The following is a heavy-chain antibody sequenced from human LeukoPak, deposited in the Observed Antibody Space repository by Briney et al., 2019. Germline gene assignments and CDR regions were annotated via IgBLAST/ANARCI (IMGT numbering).Heavy chain of an antibody. Sequence: GGSLRLSCAASGFTFSSYWMHWVRQAPGKGLVWVSRMDSDGSSTSYADSVKGRFTISRDNAKNTVYLQMNSLRAEDTAVYYCASAPDGVRGLINVWGQGTLVTVSS. CDR3: ASAPDGVRGLINV. CDR2: MDSDGSST. D-gene: IGHD3-10*01. J-gene: IGHJ4*02. V-gene: IGHV3-74*01. CDR1: GFTFSSYW.